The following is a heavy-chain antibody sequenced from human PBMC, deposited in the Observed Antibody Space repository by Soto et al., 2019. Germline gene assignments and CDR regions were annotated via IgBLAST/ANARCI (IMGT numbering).Heavy chain of an antibody. Sequence: GGSLRLSCAASGFSFSDYEMNWVRQTPGKGLEWLSYISSSGGTIKYADSVKGRFTISRDNAKNSLYLQMHSLRADDTAVYYCARDAFEIYYKFGLDVWGQGTPVTVSS. D-gene: IGHD3-10*01. CDR3: ARDAFEIYYKFGLDV. V-gene: IGHV3-48*03. J-gene: IGHJ6*02. CDR1: GFSFSDYE. CDR2: ISSSGGTI.